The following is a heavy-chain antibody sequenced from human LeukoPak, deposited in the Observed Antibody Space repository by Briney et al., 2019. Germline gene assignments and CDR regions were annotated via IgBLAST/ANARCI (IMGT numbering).Heavy chain of an antibody. CDR2: IIPIFGTA. V-gene: IGHV1-69*13. CDR3: ARDRLQYYYGSESYYNPGDAFDI. J-gene: IGHJ3*02. D-gene: IGHD3-10*01. Sequence: ASVKVSCKASGGTFSSYAISWVRQAPGQGLEWMGGIIPIFGTANYAQKFQGRVTITADESTSTAYMELSSLRSEDTAVYYCARDRLQYYYGSESYYNPGDAFDIWGQGTMVTVSS. CDR1: GGTFSSYA.